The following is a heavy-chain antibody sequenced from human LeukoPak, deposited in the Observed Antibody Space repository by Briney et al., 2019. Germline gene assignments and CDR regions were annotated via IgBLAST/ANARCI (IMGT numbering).Heavy chain of an antibody. J-gene: IGHJ4*02. Sequence: KASETLSLTCTVSGGSISGYYWSWIRQPPGKGLEWIGYIYYSGSAKYNPSLKSRVTMSVDTSKNQFSLKLSSVTAADTAVYYCAGDYGGTLDYWGQGTLVTVSS. V-gene: IGHV4-59*01. CDR2: IYYSGSA. CDR1: GGSISGYY. CDR3: AGDYGGTLDY. D-gene: IGHD4-23*01.